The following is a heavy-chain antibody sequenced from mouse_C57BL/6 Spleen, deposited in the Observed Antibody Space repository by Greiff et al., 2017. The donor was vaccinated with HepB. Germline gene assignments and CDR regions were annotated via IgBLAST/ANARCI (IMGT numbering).Heavy chain of an antibody. CDR2: ISSGGSYT. V-gene: IGHV5-6*01. CDR3: ARHRGYGIYAMDY. D-gene: IGHD1-1*01. Sequence: DVQLVESGGDLVKPGGSLKLSCAASGFTFSSYGMSWVRQTPDKRLEWVATISSGGSYTYYPDSVKGRFTISRDNAKNTLYLQMSSLKSEDTAMYYCARHRGYGIYAMDYWGQGTSVTVSS. CDR1: GFTFSSYG. J-gene: IGHJ4*01.